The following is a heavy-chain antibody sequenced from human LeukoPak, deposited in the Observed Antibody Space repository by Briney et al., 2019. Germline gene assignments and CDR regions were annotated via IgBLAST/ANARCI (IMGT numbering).Heavy chain of an antibody. J-gene: IGHJ3*02. D-gene: IGHD6-19*01. CDR3: AKRQGLGHDAFDI. CDR2: ISYDGSNK. Sequence: GGSLRLSCAASGFTFSSYGMHWVRQAPGKGLEWVAVISYDGSNKYYADSVKGRFTISRDNSKNTLYLQMNSLRAEDTAVYYCAKRQGLGHDAFDIWGQGTMVTVSS. V-gene: IGHV3-30*18. CDR1: GFTFSSYG.